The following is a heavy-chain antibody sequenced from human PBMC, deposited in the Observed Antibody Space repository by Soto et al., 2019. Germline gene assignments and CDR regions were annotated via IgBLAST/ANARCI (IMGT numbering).Heavy chain of an antibody. V-gene: IGHV3-64*01. J-gene: IGHJ4*02. CDR2: INSNGGST. Sequence: PGGSLRLSCAASGFTFSSYAMHWVRQAPGKGLEYVSVINSNGGSTYYANSVKGRFTISRDNSKNTLYLQMGSLRAEDMAVYYCARTSGYAFDYWGRGTLVTVS. CDR1: GFTFSSYA. D-gene: IGHD5-12*01. CDR3: ARTSGYAFDY.